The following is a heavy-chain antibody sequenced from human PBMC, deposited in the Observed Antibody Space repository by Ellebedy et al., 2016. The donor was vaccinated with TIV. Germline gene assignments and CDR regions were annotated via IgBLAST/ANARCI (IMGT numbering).Heavy chain of an antibody. CDR2: ISYSGST. CDR3: ARWIVVAGGFDY. D-gene: IGHD6-19*01. V-gene: IGHV4-39*01. J-gene: IGHJ4*02. Sequence: MPSGTLSLTCTVSGGSISSSSYYWGWIRQPPGKGLEWIGGISYSGSTYYNPSLKSRVTISVDTSKNQFSLKLISVTAADTAVYYCARWIVVAGGFDYWGQGTLVTVSS. CDR1: GGSISSSSYY.